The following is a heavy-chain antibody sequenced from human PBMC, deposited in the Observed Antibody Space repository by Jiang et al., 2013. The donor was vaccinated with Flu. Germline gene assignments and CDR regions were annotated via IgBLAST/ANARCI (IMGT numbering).Heavy chain of an antibody. Sequence: VSGDSISSYYWDVDPAAPRKGLEWIGLYLLQWDHQLQPSLKSRVAISKDTSKNQFSLKLSSVTAADTAVYYCARDSSTWPKRFDYWGQGTLVTVSS. CDR2: LLQWDH. D-gene: IGHD2-2*01. J-gene: IGHJ4*02. CDR3: ARDSSTWPKRFDY. V-gene: IGHV4-59*01. CDR1: GDSISSYY.